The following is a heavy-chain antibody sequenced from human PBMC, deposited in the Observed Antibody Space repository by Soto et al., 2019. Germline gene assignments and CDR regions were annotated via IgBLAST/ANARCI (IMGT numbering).Heavy chain of an antibody. D-gene: IGHD5-12*01. CDR1: GFTFSSYW. CDR2: IKQDGSEK. J-gene: IGHJ4*02. CDR3: ARVGYSGYDDY. Sequence: WGSLRLSCAAYGFTFSSYWMSWVRQAPGKGLEWVANIKQDGSEKYYVDSVKGRFTISRDNAKNSLYLQMNSLRAEDTAVYYCARVGYSGYDDYWGQGTLVTVSS. V-gene: IGHV3-7*03.